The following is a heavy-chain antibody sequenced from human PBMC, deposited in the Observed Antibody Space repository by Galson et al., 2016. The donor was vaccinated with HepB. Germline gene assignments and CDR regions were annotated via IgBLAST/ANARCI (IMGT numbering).Heavy chain of an antibody. CDR3: AKDPKGYSGYGLFDY. D-gene: IGHD5-12*01. Sequence: SLRLSCAASGFTFSNYGMHWVRQAPGKGLEWLTIIWFDGFNIYYADSVKGRFTISRDNSKNTLYLQMNSLRAEDTAVYYCAKDPKGYSGYGLFDYWGQGTLVTVSS. J-gene: IGHJ4*02. CDR1: GFTFSNYG. CDR2: IWFDGFNI. V-gene: IGHV3-30*02.